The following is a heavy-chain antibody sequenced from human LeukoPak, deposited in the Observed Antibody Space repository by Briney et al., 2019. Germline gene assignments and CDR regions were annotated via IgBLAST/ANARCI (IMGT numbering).Heavy chain of an antibody. CDR2: INPNSGGT. Sequence: ASVKVSCKASGYTFTGYYMHWVRQAPGQGLEWMGRINPNSGGTNYAQKFQGRVTMTRDTSISTAYMELSRLRSDDTAVYYCARDLSYYDSSGSFDYWGQGTLVTVSS. V-gene: IGHV1-2*02. CDR1: GYTFTGYY. CDR3: ARDLSYYDSSGSFDY. D-gene: IGHD3-22*01. J-gene: IGHJ4*02.